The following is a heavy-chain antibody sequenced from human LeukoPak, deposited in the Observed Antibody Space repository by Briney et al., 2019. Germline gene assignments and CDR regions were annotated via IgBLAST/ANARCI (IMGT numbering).Heavy chain of an antibody. CDR2: ISGSGGTT. Sequence: GGSLRLSCAASGFTFSSYGMSWVRQAPGKGLEWVSPISGSGGTTYYADSVKGRFTISRDNSKNTLYLQMNSLRADDTAVYYCAKHRSFYGNSAVESWGQGTLVTVSS. V-gene: IGHV3-23*01. CDR1: GFTFSSYG. D-gene: IGHD4-23*01. CDR3: AKHRSFYGNSAVES. J-gene: IGHJ4*02.